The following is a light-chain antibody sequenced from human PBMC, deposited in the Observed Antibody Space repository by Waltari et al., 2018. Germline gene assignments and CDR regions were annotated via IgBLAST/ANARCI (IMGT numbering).Light chain of an antibody. V-gene: IGKV1-12*01. J-gene: IGKJ4*01. Sequence: DIQMTQSPSSVSASIGDRVTITCRASQSIRSFLAWYQQKPGKAPKLLMYSTSNLLSGVPSRFSGSGSRTEFTLTISNLQAEDFGTYYCQQANSFPLTFGGGTKVEIK. CDR3: QQANSFPLT. CDR1: QSIRSF. CDR2: STS.